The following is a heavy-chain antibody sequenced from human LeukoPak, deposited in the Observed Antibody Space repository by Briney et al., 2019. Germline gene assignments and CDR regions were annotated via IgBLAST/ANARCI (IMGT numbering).Heavy chain of an antibody. D-gene: IGHD5-12*01. V-gene: IGHV1-2*02. CDR1: GYTFTGYY. Sequence: EASVKVSCKASGYTFTGYYMHWVRQAPGQGLEWMGWINPNSGGTNYAQKFQGRVTMTRDTSISTAYMELSRLRSDDTAVYYCAREGGGYDRGVVDYWGQGTLVTVSS. CDR2: INPNSGGT. J-gene: IGHJ4*02. CDR3: AREGGGYDRGVVDY.